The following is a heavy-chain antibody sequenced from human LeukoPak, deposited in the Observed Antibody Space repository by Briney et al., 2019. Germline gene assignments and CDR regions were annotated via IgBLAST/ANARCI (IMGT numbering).Heavy chain of an antibody. CDR3: VKGSLYSSGCYDY. V-gene: IGHV3-23*01. D-gene: IGHD6-19*01. Sequence: GGALRLSCAASGFTFRSYAMNRVRQVPGKGLEWVSGISGSGTGTYYADSVKGRFTISRDNSKNTLFLQMNSLRAEDTAVYYCVKGSLYSSGCYDYWGQGTLVSVSA. CDR1: GFTFRSYA. J-gene: IGHJ4*02. CDR2: ISGSGTGT.